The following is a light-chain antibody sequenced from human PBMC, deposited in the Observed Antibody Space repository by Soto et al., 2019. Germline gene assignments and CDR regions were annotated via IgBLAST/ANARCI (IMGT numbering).Light chain of an antibody. CDR2: GAS. CDR1: QSVGNS. V-gene: IGKV3-15*01. Sequence: ELVVTQSPATLSVSPGEGVTLSCRASQSVGNSLAWYQQKPGQPPRLLIYGASTRVTGIPARFSGSGSGTEFTLTITSLQSEDSAVYYCQQYNNWPEYTFGQGTKLDIK. J-gene: IGKJ2*01. CDR3: QQYNNWPEYT.